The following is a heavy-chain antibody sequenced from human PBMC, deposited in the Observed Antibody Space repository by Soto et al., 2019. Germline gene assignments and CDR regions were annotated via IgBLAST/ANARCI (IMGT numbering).Heavy chain of an antibody. D-gene: IGHD2-15*01. J-gene: IGHJ6*02. V-gene: IGHV3-11*06. CDR2: ISSSSSST. CDR3: ARDRGGGSMFRGHYGMHV. CDR1: GFIFRDFY. Sequence: QVQLLESGGGLVKPGGSLRLSCAASGFIFRDFYMSWIRPVPGKGLEWLSKISSSSSSTDYADSVKGRFTISRDNAKNSLYFQMGSLGADDTAVYYCARDRGGGSMFRGHYGMHVWGQGITGTFS.